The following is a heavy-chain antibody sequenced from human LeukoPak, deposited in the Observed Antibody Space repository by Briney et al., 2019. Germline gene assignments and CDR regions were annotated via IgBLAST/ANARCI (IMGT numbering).Heavy chain of an antibody. Sequence: SETLSFTCTVSGGSISGYYWGWIRQPPGKGLEWIGYIYYSGSTNYNPSLKSRVTISVDTSKNQFSLKLSSVTAADTAVYYCARVGDYGDYAFDYWGQGTLVTVSS. V-gene: IGHV4-59*01. J-gene: IGHJ4*02. CDR3: ARVGDYGDYAFDY. CDR1: GGSISGYY. D-gene: IGHD4-17*01. CDR2: IYYSGST.